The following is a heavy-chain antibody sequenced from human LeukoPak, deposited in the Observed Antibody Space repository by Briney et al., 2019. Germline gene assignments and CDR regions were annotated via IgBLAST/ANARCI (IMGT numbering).Heavy chain of an antibody. Sequence: SQTLSLTCGISGDSVSSKSVVWNWIRQSPSRGLEWLGRTYYRSKWYNDYAVSVKSRITINPDTSKNQFSLQLYSVTPEDTAVYYCARGFSGSMDVWGQGTTVTVSS. CDR3: ARGFSGSMDV. J-gene: IGHJ6*02. CDR2: TYYRSKWYN. D-gene: IGHD3-22*01. V-gene: IGHV6-1*01. CDR1: GDSVSSKSVV.